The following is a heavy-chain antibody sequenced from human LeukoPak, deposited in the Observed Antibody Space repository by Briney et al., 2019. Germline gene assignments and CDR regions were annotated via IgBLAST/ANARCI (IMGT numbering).Heavy chain of an antibody. CDR3: ARDPYSGNYGNYYYYYMHV. CDR1: GFTFNNYN. CDR2: ITSSGTNI. V-gene: IGHV3-21*01. D-gene: IGHD1-26*01. J-gene: IGHJ6*03. Sequence: GGSLRLLCAPSGFTFNNYNMHWLRQAPGRALEWVSSITSSGTNIFYADSVKSRFTMSRHNAKNSLYLQMNSLGPEDTAVYYCARDPYSGNYGNYYYYYMHVWGKGTAVTIPS.